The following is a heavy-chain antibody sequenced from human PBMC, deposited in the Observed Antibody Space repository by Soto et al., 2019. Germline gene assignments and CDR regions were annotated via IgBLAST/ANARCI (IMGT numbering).Heavy chain of an antibody. J-gene: IGHJ6*02. V-gene: IGHV1-18*04. Sequence: QIQLVQPGAEVKKPGASVKVSCKASGYSFTSYGISWVRQAPGQGLEWMGWISAYNGNTNYEQKFQGRVAMTTDTSTNTAYLELRTLRSDDAAVYYCARDPPITGSLRGTPLMAVWGQGTTVTVSS. CDR1: GYSFTSYG. CDR3: ARDPPITGSLRGTPLMAV. CDR2: ISAYNGNT. D-gene: IGHD1-20*01.